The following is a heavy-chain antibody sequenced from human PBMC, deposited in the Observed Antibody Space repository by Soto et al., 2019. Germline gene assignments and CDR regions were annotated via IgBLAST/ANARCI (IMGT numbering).Heavy chain of an antibody. J-gene: IGHJ4*02. Sequence: EVQLVESGGGLVQPGGSLRLSCAASGFTFSSFWMSWVRQAPGRGLEWVANINQDGSEMFYVDSVKGLFTISRGNAKNSVYLQMNSLSAEDTAVYYCGRSYSWGPGTLVTVSA. D-gene: IGHD4-4*01. V-gene: IGHV3-7*05. CDR3: GRSYS. CDR1: GFTFSSFW. CDR2: INQDGSEM.